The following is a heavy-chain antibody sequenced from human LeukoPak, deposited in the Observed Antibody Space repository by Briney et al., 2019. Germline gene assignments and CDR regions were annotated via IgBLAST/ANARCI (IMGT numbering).Heavy chain of an antibody. CDR3: ARDLAAAGTRWFDP. V-gene: IGHV4-59*01. CDR1: GGSISSYY. Sequence: PSETLSLTCTVSGGSISSYYWSWIRQPPGKGLEWIGYIYYSGSTKYNPSLKSRVTISVDTSKSQFSLKLSSVTAADTAVYYCARDLAAAGTRWFDPWGQGTLVTVSS. J-gene: IGHJ5*02. CDR2: IYYSGST. D-gene: IGHD6-13*01.